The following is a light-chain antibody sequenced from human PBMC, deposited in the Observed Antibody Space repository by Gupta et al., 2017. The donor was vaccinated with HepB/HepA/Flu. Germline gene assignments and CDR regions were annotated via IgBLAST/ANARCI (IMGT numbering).Light chain of an antibody. CDR2: AAS. CDR1: QSISSY. V-gene: IGKV1-39*01. J-gene: IGKJ4*01. CDR3: QQCYSTPYT. Sequence: DIQMTQSPSSLSASVGDRVTITCRASQSISSYLNWYQQKPGKAPKLLIYAASSLQSGVPSRFSGSGSGTDFTLTISRLQPEDFATYYCQQCYSTPYTFGGGTKLEIK.